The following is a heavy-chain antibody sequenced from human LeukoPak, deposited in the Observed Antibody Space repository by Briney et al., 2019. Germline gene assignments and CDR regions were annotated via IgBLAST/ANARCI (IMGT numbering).Heavy chain of an antibody. CDR1: GYSFTSYW. J-gene: IGHJ3*02. CDR3: ASSAPVVTPSFAFDI. D-gene: IGHD4-23*01. V-gene: IGHV5-51*01. Sequence: GESLKISCKGSGYSFTSYWIGWVRQMPGKGLEWMGIIYPGDSDTRYSPSFQGQVTISADKSISTAYLQWSSLKASDTAMYYCASSAPVVTPSFAFDIWGQGTMVTVSS. CDR2: IYPGDSDT.